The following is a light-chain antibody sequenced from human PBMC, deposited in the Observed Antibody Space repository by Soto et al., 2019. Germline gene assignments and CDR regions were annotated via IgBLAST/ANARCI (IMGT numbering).Light chain of an antibody. CDR1: QSVSSY. J-gene: IGKJ2*01. Sequence: EIVLTQSPATLSLSPGERATLSSRASQSVSSYLAWYQQKPGQAPRLLIYDASNRATGIPARFSGSGSGTDFTLTISSLEPEDFAVYYCQQRSNWPPYTFGQGTKLEIK. CDR3: QQRSNWPPYT. V-gene: IGKV3-11*01. CDR2: DAS.